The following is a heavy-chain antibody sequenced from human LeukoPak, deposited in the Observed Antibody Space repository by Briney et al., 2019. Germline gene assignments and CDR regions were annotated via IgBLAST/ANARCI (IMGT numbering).Heavy chain of an antibody. V-gene: IGHV3-21*01. CDR1: GFTFSSYS. D-gene: IGHD6-19*01. CDR2: ISSSSSYI. CDR3: AARRGGIAVAGIDY. J-gene: IGHJ4*02. Sequence: PGGSLRLSCAASGFTFSSYSMNWVRQAPGKGLEWVSSISSSSSYIYYADSVKGRFTISRDNAKNSLYLQMNSLRAEDTAVYYCAARRGGIAVAGIDYWGQGTLVTVSS.